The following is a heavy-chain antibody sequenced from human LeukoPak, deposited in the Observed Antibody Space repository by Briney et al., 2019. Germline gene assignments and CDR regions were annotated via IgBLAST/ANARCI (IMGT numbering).Heavy chain of an antibody. Sequence: SVKVSCKASGGTFSSYAISWVRQAPGQGLEWMGRIIPIFGTANYAQKFQGRVTITTDESTSTAYMELSSLRSEDTAVYYCARCPIAVAGIGYNWFAPWGQGTLVTVSS. D-gene: IGHD6-19*01. CDR1: GGTFSSYA. V-gene: IGHV1-69*05. CDR3: ARCPIAVAGIGYNWFAP. J-gene: IGHJ5*02. CDR2: IIPIFGTA.